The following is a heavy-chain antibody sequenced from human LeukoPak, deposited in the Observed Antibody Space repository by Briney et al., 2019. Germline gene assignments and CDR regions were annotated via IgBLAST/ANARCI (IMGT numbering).Heavy chain of an antibody. V-gene: IGHV4-34*01. CDR2: INHSGST. CDR1: GGSFSGYY. D-gene: IGHD3-10*01. J-gene: IGHJ4*02. Sequence: KPSETLSLTCAVYGGSFSGYYWSWIRQPPGKGLEWIGEINHSGSTNYNPSLKSRVTISVDTSKNQFSLMLTSMTAADTTTYCCARGGARVRGSFHYWGQGALVSVSS. CDR3: ARGGARVRGSFHY.